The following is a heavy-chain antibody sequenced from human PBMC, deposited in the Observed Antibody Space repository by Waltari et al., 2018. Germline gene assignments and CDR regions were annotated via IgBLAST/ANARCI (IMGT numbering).Heavy chain of an antibody. J-gene: IGHJ4*02. CDR2: IIPIFGTA. CDR3: ARAMFIGRDGYNFWSFDY. CDR1: GGPFSRYA. Sequence: QVQLVQSGAEVKKPGSSVKVSCKASGGPFSRYAISWVRPAPGQGLEWMGGIIPIFGTANYAQKFQGRVTITADESTSTAYMELSSLRSEDTAVYYCARAMFIGRDGYNFWSFDYWGQGTLVTVSS. D-gene: IGHD3-3*01. V-gene: IGHV1-69*12.